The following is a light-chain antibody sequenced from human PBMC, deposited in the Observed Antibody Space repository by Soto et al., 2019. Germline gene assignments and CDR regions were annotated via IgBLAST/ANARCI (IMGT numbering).Light chain of an antibody. Sequence: DIQMTQSPSTLSASVGDRVTITSRSLPSISSWVAWYQQKPGKAPNLLSYKASSLESGVPSMFSGSGSWTEFTLTISCLHPDEFAADYCHQYNSYEHTFGGGTKVVIK. CDR2: KAS. CDR3: HQYNSYEHT. J-gene: IGKJ4*02. V-gene: IGKV1-5*03. CDR1: PSISSW.